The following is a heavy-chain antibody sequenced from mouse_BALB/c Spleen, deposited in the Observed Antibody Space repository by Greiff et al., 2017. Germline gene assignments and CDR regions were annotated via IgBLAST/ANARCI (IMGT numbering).Heavy chain of an antibody. J-gene: IGHJ2*01. CDR1: GYSITSDYA. D-gene: IGHD3-3*01. CDR3: ARGRAGFDY. Sequence: EVQLQESGPGLVKPSQSLSLTCTVTGYSITSDYAWNWIRQFPGNQLEWMGYISYSGSTSYNPSLKSRISITRDTSKNQFFLQLNSVTTEDTATYYCARGRAGFDYWGQGTTLTVSS. CDR2: ISYSGST. V-gene: IGHV3-2*02.